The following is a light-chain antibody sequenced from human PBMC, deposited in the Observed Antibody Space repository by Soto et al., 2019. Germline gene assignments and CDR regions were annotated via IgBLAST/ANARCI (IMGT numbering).Light chain of an antibody. CDR1: QSVSYY. V-gene: IGKV3-11*01. J-gene: IGKJ5*01. CDR3: QQRSNWPPSIT. CDR2: DAS. Sequence: EIVLTQSPATLSLSPGERATLSCRASQSVSYYLSWYQQKPGQAPRLVIFDASNRATGIPARFSGSGSGTDFTLTSSRLEPEDFAVYYCQQRSNWPPSITFGQGTRLEIK.